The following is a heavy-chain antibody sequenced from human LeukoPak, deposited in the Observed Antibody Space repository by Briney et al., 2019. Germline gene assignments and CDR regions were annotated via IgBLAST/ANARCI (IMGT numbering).Heavy chain of an antibody. J-gene: IGHJ4*02. V-gene: IGHV4-39*07. CDR1: GGSISSSSYY. CDR2: IYYSGST. CDR3: ARDSQSGPVEVDY. D-gene: IGHD1-26*01. Sequence: SETLSLTCTVSGGSISSSSYYWGWIRQPPGKGLEWIGSIYYSGSTYYNPSLKSRVTISVDTSKNQFSLKLSSVTAADTAVYYCARDSQSGPVEVDYWGQGTPVTVSS.